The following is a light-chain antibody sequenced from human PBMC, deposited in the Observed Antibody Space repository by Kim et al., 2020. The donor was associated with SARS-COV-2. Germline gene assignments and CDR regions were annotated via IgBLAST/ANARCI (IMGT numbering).Light chain of an antibody. Sequence: ALGQTVRITCQGDSLGSYTASWFQQKPGQATVVVINGKNNRPSGIPDRFSGSTSGNTSSLTITGAQAEDEADYNCNSRDSSGYHLVLGGGTKLTVL. CDR3: NSRDSSGYHLV. V-gene: IGLV3-19*01. CDR2: GKN. CDR1: SLGSYT. J-gene: IGLJ2*01.